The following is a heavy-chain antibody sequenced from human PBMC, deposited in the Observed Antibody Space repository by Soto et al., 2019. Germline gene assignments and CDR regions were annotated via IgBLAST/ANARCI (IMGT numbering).Heavy chain of an antibody. J-gene: IGHJ5*02. Sequence: HPGGSLRLSCVGSGFSFGGYWMSWVRQAPGQGPEWVANIKEDGSERHYVDSVKGRFTISRANPENSLSLQMNNLRVEDSAIYYCAITTSTVSYWFDPWGPGTQVTVSS. CDR2: IKEDGSER. V-gene: IGHV3-7*03. CDR3: AITTSTVSYWFDP. CDR1: GFSFGGYW. D-gene: IGHD4-4*01.